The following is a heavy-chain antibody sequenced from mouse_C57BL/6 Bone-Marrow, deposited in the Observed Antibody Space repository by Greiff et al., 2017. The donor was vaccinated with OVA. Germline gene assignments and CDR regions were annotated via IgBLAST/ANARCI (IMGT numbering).Heavy chain of an antibody. CDR3: AREDYYGSSWYFDV. CDR1: GYSITSGYD. CDR2: ISYSGST. D-gene: IGHD1-1*01. V-gene: IGHV3-1*01. J-gene: IGHJ1*03. Sequence: EVKVEESGPGMVKPSQSLSLTCTVTGYSITSGYDWHWIRHFPGNKLEWMGYISYSGSTNYNPSLKSRISITHDTSKNHFFLKLNSVTTEDTATYYCAREDYYGSSWYFDVWGTGTTVTVSS.